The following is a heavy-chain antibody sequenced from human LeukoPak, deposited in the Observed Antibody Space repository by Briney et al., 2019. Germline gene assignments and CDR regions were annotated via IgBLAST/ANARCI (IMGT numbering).Heavy chain of an antibody. V-gene: IGHV3-48*01. CDR1: GFTCSSYS. Sequence: GGSLILSCAASGFTCSSYSMNWVRQAPGKRVEWISYISHGSSRIFYADFVEGRFTVSRDDAKNALYLQMNSLRVEDTAVYYCARDPGYSYAMDSWGQGTLVIVSS. CDR3: ARDPGYSYAMDS. CDR2: ISHGSSRI. D-gene: IGHD5-18*01. J-gene: IGHJ4*02.